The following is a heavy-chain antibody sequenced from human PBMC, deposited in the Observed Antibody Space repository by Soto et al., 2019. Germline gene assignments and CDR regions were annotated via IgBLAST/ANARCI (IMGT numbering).Heavy chain of an antibody. CDR3: AKDKIAAARKPQYYFDS. CDR2: ISSGGGRT. D-gene: IGHD6-13*01. V-gene: IGHV3-23*01. CDR1: GFTFSSYA. Sequence: EVQLLESGGGLVQPGGSLRLSCAASGFTFSSYAMSWVRQVPGKGLEWVSTISSGGGRTYYVDSVKGRFTISGDYSKNALYLQKNSLRAEDTAVYYCAKDKIAAARKPQYYFDSWGQGTLVTVSS. J-gene: IGHJ4*02.